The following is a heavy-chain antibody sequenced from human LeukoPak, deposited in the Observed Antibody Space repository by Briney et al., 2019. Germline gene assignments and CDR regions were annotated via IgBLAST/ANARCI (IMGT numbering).Heavy chain of an antibody. Sequence: AGSLRLSCAASGFTFSSYGMHWVRQAPGKGLEWVAVISYDGSNKYYADSVKGRFTISRDNSKNTLYLQMNSLRAEDTAVYYCAKADGWYDYWGQGTLVTVSS. J-gene: IGHJ4*02. CDR3: AKADGWYDY. V-gene: IGHV3-30*18. D-gene: IGHD2-15*01. CDR2: ISYDGSNK. CDR1: GFTFSSYG.